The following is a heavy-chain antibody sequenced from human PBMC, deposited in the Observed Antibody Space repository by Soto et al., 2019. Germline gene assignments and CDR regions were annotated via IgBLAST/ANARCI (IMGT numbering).Heavy chain of an antibody. J-gene: IGHJ4*02. CDR1: GFTFSRNA. CDR3: AREEDPYYFDY. CDR2: ISYDGNNK. Sequence: QVHLVESGGGVVQPGRSLRLSCAASGFTFSRNAIHWIRQAPGKGLEWVAAISYDGNNKYYADSVKGRFTSSRDNSKNTLYLQMNRLRAEDTALYYCAREEDPYYFDYWGPGTLVTVSS. V-gene: IGHV3-30-3*01.